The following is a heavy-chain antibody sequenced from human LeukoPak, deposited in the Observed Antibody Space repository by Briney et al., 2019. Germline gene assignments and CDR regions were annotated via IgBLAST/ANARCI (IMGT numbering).Heavy chain of an antibody. J-gene: IGHJ4*02. D-gene: IGHD6-13*01. CDR2: ISSSGSTI. V-gene: IGHV3-11*01. Sequence: GGSLRLSCAASGFTFSDYYMSWIRQAPGKGLEWVSYISSSGSTIYYADSVKGRFTISRDNAKNSLYLRMNSLRAEDTAVYYCARVPAAAGNYFDYWGQGTLVTVSS. CDR3: ARVPAAAGNYFDY. CDR1: GFTFSDYY.